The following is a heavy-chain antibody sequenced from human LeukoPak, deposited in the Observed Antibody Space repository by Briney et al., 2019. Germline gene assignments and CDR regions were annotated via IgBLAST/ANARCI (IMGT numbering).Heavy chain of an antibody. Sequence: GGSLRLSCAASGFTFSSYSMNWVRQAPGKGLEWVSYISSSSSTIYYADSVKGRFTISRDNAKNSLYLQMNSLRAEDTAVYYCARVPTIFPYYYYYCYMDVWGKGTTVTVSS. J-gene: IGHJ6*03. CDR2: ISSSSSTI. CDR1: GFTFSSYS. D-gene: IGHD3-3*01. CDR3: ARVPTIFPYYYYYCYMDV. V-gene: IGHV3-48*01.